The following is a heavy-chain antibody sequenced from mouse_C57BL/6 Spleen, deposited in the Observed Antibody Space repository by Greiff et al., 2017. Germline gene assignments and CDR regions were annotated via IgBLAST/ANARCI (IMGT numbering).Heavy chain of an antibody. CDR3: APSTMVTSDFDY. V-gene: IGHV1-80*01. CDR1: GYAFSSYW. CDR2: IYPGDGDT. D-gene: IGHD2-2*01. Sequence: QVQLQQSGAELVKPGASVKISCKASGYAFSSYWMNWVKQRPGKGLEWIGQIYPGDGDTNYNGKFKGKATLTADKSSSTAYMQLSSLTSEDSAVYFCAPSTMVTSDFDYWGQGTTLTVSS. J-gene: IGHJ2*01.